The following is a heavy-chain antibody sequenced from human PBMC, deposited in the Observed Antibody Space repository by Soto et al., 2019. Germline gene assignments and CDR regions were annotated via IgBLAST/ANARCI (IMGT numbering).Heavy chain of an antibody. Sequence: LETLSLTCGVAGVTVASSHWWIWVRQSPGRGLEWIGNVYHTGDTNFNPSLQSRVTFSVDKSNNQFSLRLTSVTAADTAVYFCAREIVTAGGNNYFDPWGPGTLVTVSS. CDR3: AREIVTAGGNNYFDP. V-gene: IGHV4-4*02. D-gene: IGHD2-21*02. CDR1: GVTVASSHW. J-gene: IGHJ5*02. CDR2: VYHTGDT.